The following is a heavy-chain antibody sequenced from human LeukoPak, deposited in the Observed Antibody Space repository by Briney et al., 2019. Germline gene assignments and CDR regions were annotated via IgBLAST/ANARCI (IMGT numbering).Heavy chain of an antibody. CDR3: ARLGAYSWYYFDY. V-gene: IGHV4-39*01. CDR1: GGSISSSSYY. CDR2: IYYSGST. J-gene: IGHJ4*02. D-gene: IGHD6-13*01. Sequence: PSETLSLTCTVSGGSISSSSYYWGWIRQPPGKGLEWIGSIYYSGSTYYNPSPKSRVTISVDTSKNQFSLKLSSVTAADTAVYYCARLGAYSWYYFDYWGQGTLVTVSS.